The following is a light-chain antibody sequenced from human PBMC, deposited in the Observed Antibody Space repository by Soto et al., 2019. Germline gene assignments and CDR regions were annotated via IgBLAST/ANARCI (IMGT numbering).Light chain of an antibody. J-gene: IGLJ1*01. Sequence: QSALTQPASVSGSPGQSITISCTGASSDVGGYKFVSWYQQHPGKAPKLIIYEVSNRPSGVSNRFSGSKSGNTASLTISGLQADDEADYYCSSYTSSSTQVFGTGTKVTVL. V-gene: IGLV2-14*01. CDR2: EVS. CDR3: SSYTSSSTQV. CDR1: SSDVGGYKF.